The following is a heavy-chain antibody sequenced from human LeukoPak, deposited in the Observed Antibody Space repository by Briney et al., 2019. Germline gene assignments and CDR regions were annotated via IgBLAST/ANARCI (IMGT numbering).Heavy chain of an antibody. CDR2: IYHSGST. CDR3: ASLYHYDFWSGYYLGAFDI. D-gene: IGHD3-3*01. CDR1: GYSISSGYY. V-gene: IGHV4-38-2*02. Sequence: MSSETLSLTCTVSGYSISSGYYWGWIRQPPGKGLEWIGSIYHSGSTYYNPSLKSRVTISVDTSKNQFSLKLGSVTAADTAVYYCASLYHYDFWSGYYLGAFDIWGQGTMVTVSS. J-gene: IGHJ3*02.